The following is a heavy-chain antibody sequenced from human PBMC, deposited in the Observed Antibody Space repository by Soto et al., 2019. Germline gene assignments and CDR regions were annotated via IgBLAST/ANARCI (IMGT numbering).Heavy chain of an antibody. J-gene: IGHJ3*02. CDR1: GGSISSSSYY. CDR3: ARRWRWELPTRNDAFDI. D-gene: IGHD1-26*01. V-gene: IGHV4-39*01. Sequence: SETLSLTCTVSGGSISSSSYYWGWIRQPPGKGLEWIGSIYYSGSTCYNPSLKSRVTISVDTSKNQFSLKLSSVTAADTAVYYCARRWRWELPTRNDAFDIWGQGTMVTVSS. CDR2: IYYSGST.